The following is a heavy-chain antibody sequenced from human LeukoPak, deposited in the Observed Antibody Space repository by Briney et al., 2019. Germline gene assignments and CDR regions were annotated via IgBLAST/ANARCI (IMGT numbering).Heavy chain of an antibody. CDR1: GFTFSSYG. CDR2: ISYDGSNK. J-gene: IGHJ3*02. Sequence: SGGSLRLSCAASGFTFSSYGMHWVRQAPGKGLEWVAVISYDGSNKYYADSVKGRFTISRDNSKNTLYLQMNSLRAEDTAVYYCAKSHCSSTSCYLGAFDIWGQGTMVTVSS. V-gene: IGHV3-30*18. CDR3: AKSHCSSTSCYLGAFDI. D-gene: IGHD2-2*01.